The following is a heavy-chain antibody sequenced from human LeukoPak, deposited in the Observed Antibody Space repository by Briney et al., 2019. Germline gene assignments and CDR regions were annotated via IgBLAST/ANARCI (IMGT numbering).Heavy chain of an antibody. Sequence: GGSLRLSCAASGFTFSSYSMTWVRQAPGKGLEWVSSISSSSSYIYYADSVKGRFTISRDNAKNSLYLQMNSLRAEDTAVYYCARDLEVYYYDSSGYADAFDIWGQGTMVTVSS. CDR2: ISSSSSYI. V-gene: IGHV3-21*01. D-gene: IGHD3-22*01. CDR1: GFTFSSYS. CDR3: ARDLEVYYYDSSGYADAFDI. J-gene: IGHJ3*02.